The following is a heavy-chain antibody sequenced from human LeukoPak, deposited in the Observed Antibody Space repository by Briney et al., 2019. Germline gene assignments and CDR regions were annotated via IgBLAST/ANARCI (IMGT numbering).Heavy chain of an antibody. CDR1: GGSFSGYY. V-gene: IGHV4-34*01. CDR3: ARRVTMVRGVIISHYFDY. CDR2: INHSGST. J-gene: IGHJ4*02. Sequence: SETLSLTCAVYGGSFSGYYWSWIRQPPGKGLEWIGEINHSGSTNYNPSLKSRVTISVDTSKNQFSLKLSSVTAADTAVYYCARRVTMVRGVIISHYFDYWGQGTLVTASS. D-gene: IGHD3-10*01.